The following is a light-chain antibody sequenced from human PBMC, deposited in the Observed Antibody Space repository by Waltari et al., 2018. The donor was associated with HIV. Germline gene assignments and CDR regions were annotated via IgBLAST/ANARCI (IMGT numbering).Light chain of an antibody. CDR3: LLSYHGARV. CDR1: TGPVTNGHY. CDR2: DTT. Sequence: QAVVTQEPSLSVSPGGTVTLTCDSNTGPVTNGHYPYWLQQRPGRAPMTLIFDTTKKHSWTPARFSGSLLGGKAALTLSGAQPEDEAVYYCLLSYHGARVFGGGTKVTVL. V-gene: IGLV7-46*01. J-gene: IGLJ3*02.